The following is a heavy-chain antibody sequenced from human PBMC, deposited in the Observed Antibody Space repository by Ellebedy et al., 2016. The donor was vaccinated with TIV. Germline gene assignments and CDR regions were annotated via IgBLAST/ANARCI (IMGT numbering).Heavy chain of an antibody. Sequence: GESLKISCAGSGFTFDGFGIHWVRQAPGKGLEWVAVISFDGNKKYYSDSVKGRFTISRDNSKNTLHLYMDNLRTEDTAVYYCAREDGDYPVDAFDVWGQGTMVTVSS. CDR3: AREDGDYPVDAFDV. D-gene: IGHD4-17*01. CDR2: ISFDGNKK. CDR1: GFTFDGFG. V-gene: IGHV3-30*03. J-gene: IGHJ3*01.